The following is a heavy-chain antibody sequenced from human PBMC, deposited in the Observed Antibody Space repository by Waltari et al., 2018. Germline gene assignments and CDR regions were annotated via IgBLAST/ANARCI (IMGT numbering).Heavy chain of an antibody. CDR1: GGSISSYY. Sequence: QVQLQESGPGLVKPSETLSLTCTVSGGSISSYYWSWIRQPAGKGLEWIGRIYTRGSTNATPSLKSRVTMSVDTSKNQFSLKLSSVTAADTAVYYCARGQYYYDSSGSNWFDPWGQGTLVTVSS. CDR3: ARGQYYYDSSGSNWFDP. CDR2: IYTRGST. J-gene: IGHJ5*02. V-gene: IGHV4-4*07. D-gene: IGHD3-22*01.